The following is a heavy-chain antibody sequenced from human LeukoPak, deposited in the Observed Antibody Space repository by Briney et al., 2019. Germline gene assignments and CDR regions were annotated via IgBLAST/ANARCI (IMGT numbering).Heavy chain of an antibody. Sequence: SETLSLTCTVSGGSISSYYWSWVRQSAGKGLEWIGRIYTSGRTNYNPSLRSRVTISVDTSKNQFSLRLTSVTAADTAVYYCARSVPSLDYLFDSWGHGTLVTVSS. CDR3: ARSVPSLDYLFDS. J-gene: IGHJ5*01. D-gene: IGHD4-11*01. CDR1: GGSISSYY. CDR2: IYTSGRT. V-gene: IGHV4-4*07.